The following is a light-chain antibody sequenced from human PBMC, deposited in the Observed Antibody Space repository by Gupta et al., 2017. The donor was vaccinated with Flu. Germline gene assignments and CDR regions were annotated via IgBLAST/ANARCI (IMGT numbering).Light chain of an antibody. CDR1: TSGSKS. Sequence: QMPKMTCGVNTSGSKSVHGYQQTPGQAPVVVVYDYSDRPSGIPERCSGSNSGNTATLTISRVEAGDEADYYCQVCDRSSDRWVFGGRTKLTVL. CDR2: DYS. J-gene: IGLJ3*02. V-gene: IGLV3-21*02. CDR3: QVCDRSSDRWV.